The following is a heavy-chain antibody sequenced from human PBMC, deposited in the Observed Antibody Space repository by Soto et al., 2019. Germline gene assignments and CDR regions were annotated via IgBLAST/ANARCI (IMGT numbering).Heavy chain of an antibody. CDR3: ARAIVVTVGGMDV. J-gene: IGHJ6*02. CDR1: GGSISNADYY. CDR2: IYYSGSS. V-gene: IGHV4-30-4*01. Sequence: QVQLQESGPGLVKPSQTLSLTCTVSGGSISNADYYWSWVRQPPGKGLEWIGYIYYSGSSFFNPSLQSRVTMSKDTSKSQFSLRLTSVTAADTAVYYCARAIVVTVGGMDVWGRGTKVTVSS. D-gene: IGHD5-12*01.